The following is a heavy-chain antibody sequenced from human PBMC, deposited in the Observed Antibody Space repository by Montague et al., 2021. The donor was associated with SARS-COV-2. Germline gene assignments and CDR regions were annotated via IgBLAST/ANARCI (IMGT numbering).Heavy chain of an antibody. V-gene: IGHV3-23*01. Sequence: SLRLSCAVSGFTISSYAMSWVRQPPGKGLEWVSAICGRGSTYYADSVKGRFTISRDNSKNTLYLQVNSLRAEDTAVYYCAPPVGASYHFDYWGQGTLVTVSS. D-gene: IGHD1-26*01. CDR2: ICGRGST. CDR3: APPVGASYHFDY. J-gene: IGHJ4*02. CDR1: GFTISSYA.